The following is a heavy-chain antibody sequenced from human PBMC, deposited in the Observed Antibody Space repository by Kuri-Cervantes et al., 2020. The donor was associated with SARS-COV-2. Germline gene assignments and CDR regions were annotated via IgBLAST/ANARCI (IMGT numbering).Heavy chain of an antibody. J-gene: IGHJ4*02. CDR2: IRSRAYGGTT. CDR1: GFTFGDYA. D-gene: IGHD2-15*01. V-gene: IGHV3-49*04. Sequence: GESLKISCTASGFTFGDYAMSWVRQAPGKGLEWVGFIRSRAYGGTTEYAASVKGRFTISRDDSKSIAYLQMNGLKTEDTAVYYCTIQVRGYCSGGSCLTLDYWGQGTLVTVSS. CDR3: TIQVRGYCSGGSCLTLDY.